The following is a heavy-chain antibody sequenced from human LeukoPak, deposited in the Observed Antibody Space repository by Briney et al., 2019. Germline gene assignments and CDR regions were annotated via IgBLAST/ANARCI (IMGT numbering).Heavy chain of an antibody. Sequence: GSLRLSCAASGFTFSSYEMNWIRQPPGKGLEWIGEINHSGSTNYNPSLKSRVTISVDTSKNQFSLKLSSVTAADTAVYYCARGGGYCSGGSCYSRVPPVDYWGQGTLVTVSS. CDR3: ARGGGYCSGGSCYSRVPPVDY. V-gene: IGHV4-34*01. J-gene: IGHJ4*02. D-gene: IGHD2-15*01. CDR1: GFTFSSYE. CDR2: INHSGST.